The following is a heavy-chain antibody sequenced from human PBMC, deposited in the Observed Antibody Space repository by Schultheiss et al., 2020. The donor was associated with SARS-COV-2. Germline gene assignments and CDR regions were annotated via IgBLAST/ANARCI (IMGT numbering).Heavy chain of an antibody. Sequence: SETLSLTCTVSGGSISSGGYYWSWIRQHPGKGLEWIGYIYYSGSTKYNPSLKSRVTISVDTSKNQFSLKLSSVTAADTAVYYCARERSSSSVDYWGQGTLVTVSS. V-gene: IGHV4-61*08. J-gene: IGHJ4*02. CDR3: ARERSSSSVDY. CDR1: GGSISSGGYY. CDR2: IYYSGST. D-gene: IGHD6-6*01.